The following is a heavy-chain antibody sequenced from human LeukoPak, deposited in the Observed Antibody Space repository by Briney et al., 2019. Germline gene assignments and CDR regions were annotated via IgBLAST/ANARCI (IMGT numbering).Heavy chain of an antibody. CDR3: ARDPRTVRI. V-gene: IGHV3-48*04. CDR1: GFTFSSYG. D-gene: IGHD1-1*01. CDR2: ISSTSSTI. J-gene: IGHJ4*02. Sequence: PGGSLRLSCAASGFTFSSYGMTWVRQAPGKGLEWISYISSTSSTIYYADSVRGRFTISRDNAKNSLYLQMNSLRVEDTAVYYCARDPRTVRIWGQGTLVTVSS.